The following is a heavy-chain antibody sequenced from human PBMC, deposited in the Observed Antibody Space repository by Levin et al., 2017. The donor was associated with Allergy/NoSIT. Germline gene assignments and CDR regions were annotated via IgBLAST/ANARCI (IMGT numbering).Heavy chain of an antibody. V-gene: IGHV3-33*01. J-gene: IGHJ4*02. CDR1: GFTFSSYG. Sequence: GESLKISCAASGFTFSSYGMHWVRQAPGKGLEWVAVIWYDGSNKYYADSVKGRFTISRDNSKNTLYLQMNSLRAEDTAVYYCARDHGSGILPLDYWGQGTLVTVSS. CDR3: ARDHGSGILPLDY. D-gene: IGHD3-10*01. CDR2: IWYDGSNK.